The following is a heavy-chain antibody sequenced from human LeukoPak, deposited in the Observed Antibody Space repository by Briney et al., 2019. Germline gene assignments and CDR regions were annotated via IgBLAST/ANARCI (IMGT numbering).Heavy chain of an antibody. D-gene: IGHD6-13*01. V-gene: IGHV1-18*01. CDR3: ARDHFGFDYSSPGY. CDR1: GYTFNTYG. CDR2: ISAYNGNT. J-gene: IGHJ4*02. Sequence: ASVKVSCKASGYTFNTYGITWVRQAPGQGLEWMGWISAYNGNTNYAQKLQGRVTMTTDTSTSTAYMELRSLRSDDTAVYYCARDHFGFDYSSPGYWGQGTLVTVSS.